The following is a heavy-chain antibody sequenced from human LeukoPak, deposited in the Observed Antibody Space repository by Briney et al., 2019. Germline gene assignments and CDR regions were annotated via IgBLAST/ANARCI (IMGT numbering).Heavy chain of an antibody. J-gene: IGHJ4*02. CDR2: IYYSGST. V-gene: IGHV4-39*07. D-gene: IGHD3-22*01. CDR3: ARVGLSYYYDSSGYNHFDY. Sequence: SETLSLTCTVSGGSISSSSYYWGWIRQPPGKGLEWIGSIYYSGSTYYNPSLKSRVTISVDTSKNQFSLKLSSVTAADTAVYYCARVGLSYYYDSSGYNHFDYWGQGTLVTVSS. CDR1: GGSISSSSYY.